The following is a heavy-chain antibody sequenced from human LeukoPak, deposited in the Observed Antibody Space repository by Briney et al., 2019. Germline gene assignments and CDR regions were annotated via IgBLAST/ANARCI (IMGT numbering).Heavy chain of an antibody. CDR1: GFTFSSYA. CDR2: ISSSGGRT. V-gene: IGHV3-64D*09. J-gene: IGHJ4*02. Sequence: PGGSLRLSCSASGFTFSSYAMHWVRQAPGKGLEYVSAISSSGGRTYYADSVRGRFTISRDNSKNMLCLQMSSLRAEDTAVYYCVKGRYSNSWYSSDYWGQGTLVTVSS. CDR3: VKGRYSNSWYSSDY. D-gene: IGHD6-13*01.